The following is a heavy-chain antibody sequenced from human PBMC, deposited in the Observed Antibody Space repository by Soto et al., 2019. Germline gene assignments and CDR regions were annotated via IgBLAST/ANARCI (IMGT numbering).Heavy chain of an antibody. J-gene: IGHJ4*02. Sequence: QVRLVESGGGVVQPGRSLRLSCAASGFTFSTYSMHWVRQAPGKGLEWVTLISYDGSNKDYADSVKGRFTISRDNSKSTLYLQMNSLRAEDTAVYYCAREGIAVTTYDYWGQGTLVTVSS. CDR2: ISYDGSNK. D-gene: IGHD6-19*01. V-gene: IGHV3-30-3*01. CDR3: AREGIAVTTYDY. CDR1: GFTFSTYS.